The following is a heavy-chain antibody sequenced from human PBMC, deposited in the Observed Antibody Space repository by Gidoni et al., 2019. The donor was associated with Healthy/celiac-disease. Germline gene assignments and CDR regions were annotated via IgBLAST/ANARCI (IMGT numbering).Heavy chain of an antibody. V-gene: IGHV4-39*01. CDR3: ARQWEYSNVDTRPFDY. J-gene: IGHJ4*02. Sequence: QLQLQESGPGLVKPSETLSLTCTVSGGSISSSSYYWGWIRQPPGKGLEWIGSIYYSGSTYYNPSLKSRVTISVDTSKNQFSLKLSSVTAADTAVYYCARQWEYSNVDTRPFDYWGQGTLVTVSS. CDR1: GGSISSSSYY. CDR2: IYYSGST. D-gene: IGHD5-18*01.